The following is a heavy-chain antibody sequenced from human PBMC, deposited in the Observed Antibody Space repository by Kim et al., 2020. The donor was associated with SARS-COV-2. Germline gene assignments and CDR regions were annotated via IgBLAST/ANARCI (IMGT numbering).Heavy chain of an antibody. CDR3: SRSKDYYYYGMDV. J-gene: IGHJ6*02. V-gene: IGHV3-23*01. CDR2: ISGSGGST. Sequence: GGSLRLSCAASGFTFSSYAMSWVRQAPGKGLEWVSAISGSGGSTYYADSVKGRFTISRDNSKNTLYLQMNSLRAEDTAVYYCSRSKDYYYYGMDVWGQGTTVTVSS. CDR1: GFTFSSYA.